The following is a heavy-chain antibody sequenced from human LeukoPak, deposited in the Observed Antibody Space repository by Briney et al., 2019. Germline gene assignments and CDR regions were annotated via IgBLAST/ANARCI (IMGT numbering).Heavy chain of an antibody. D-gene: IGHD5-12*01. Sequence: GGSLRLSCAASGFTFSSYSMDWVRQAPGKGLEWISYISSSSGMTSYADSVKGRFTISRDNAKNTLYLQMNSLRAEDTAVYYCARVHGYVSGAFDYWGQGSLVTVSS. CDR3: ARVHGYVSGAFDY. V-gene: IGHV3-48*04. CDR2: ISSSSGMT. J-gene: IGHJ4*02. CDR1: GFTFSSYS.